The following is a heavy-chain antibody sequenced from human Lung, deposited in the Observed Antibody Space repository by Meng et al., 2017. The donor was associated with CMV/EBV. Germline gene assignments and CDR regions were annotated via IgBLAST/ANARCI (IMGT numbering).Heavy chain of an antibody. CDR1: GYIFTNYG. J-gene: IGHJ5*02. Sequence: ASXXVSXKTSGYIFTNYGISWVRQAPGQGLEWMGWISAYSGNTNFAQNLQGRVTMTTDTSTSTAYMELRSLRSDDTAVYYCARNTIFGVVIIPWFDHWGQGTVVTVSS. CDR2: ISAYSGNT. CDR3: ARNTIFGVVIIPWFDH. V-gene: IGHV1-18*01. D-gene: IGHD3-3*01.